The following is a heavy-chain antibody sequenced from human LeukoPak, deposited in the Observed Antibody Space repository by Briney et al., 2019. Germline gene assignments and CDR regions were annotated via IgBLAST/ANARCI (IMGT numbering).Heavy chain of an antibody. D-gene: IGHD3-10*02. CDR2: IYHSGST. CDR3: ARMFEPLYYFDC. CDR1: GGSISGADHY. Sequence: PSETLSLTCTVSGGSISGADHYWSWIRQHPGKGLELIGYIYHSGSTSYNPSLKTRITISIDTSNNQFSLNLSSVTAADTAVYYCARMFEPLYYFDCWGQGTLVTVSS. J-gene: IGHJ4*02. V-gene: IGHV4-31*03.